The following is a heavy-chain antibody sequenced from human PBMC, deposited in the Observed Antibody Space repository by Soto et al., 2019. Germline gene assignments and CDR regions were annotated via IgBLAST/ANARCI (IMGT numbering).Heavy chain of an antibody. J-gene: IGHJ4*02. D-gene: IGHD3-9*01. CDR1: GYTFTRST. CDR3: EKSPNFDELSTYFDH. Sequence: QVKLVQCGAEVRKPGASVKVSCKASGYTFTRSTITWARQAPGQWLEWMGWISGFNGITNYEQKFQGRVTMTTDTSTSTAYIELRILKSDDTAIYFCEKSPNFDELSTYFDHWGQGTQVNVSS. V-gene: IGHV1-18*01. CDR2: ISGFNGIT.